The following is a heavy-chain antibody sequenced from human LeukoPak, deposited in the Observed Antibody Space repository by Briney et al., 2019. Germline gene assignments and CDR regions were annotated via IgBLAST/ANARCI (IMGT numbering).Heavy chain of an antibody. Sequence: GGSLRLSCAASGFTYSTYGMSWVRQAPGKGLEWVSAISGSGGSTYYADSVKGRFTISRDNSKNTLYLQMNSLRAEDTAVYYCARDHLSRFDYWGQGTLVTVSS. CDR3: ARDHLSRFDY. V-gene: IGHV3-23*01. D-gene: IGHD3-3*02. CDR2: ISGSGGST. J-gene: IGHJ4*02. CDR1: GFTYSTYG.